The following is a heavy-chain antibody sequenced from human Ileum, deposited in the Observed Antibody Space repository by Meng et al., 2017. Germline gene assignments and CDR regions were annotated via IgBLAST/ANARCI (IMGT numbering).Heavy chain of an antibody. V-gene: IGHV1-18*01. Sequence: GESLKISCKASGYTFTSYGISWVRQAPGQGLEWMGWISAYNGNTNYAQKIQGRVTMTTDTSTSTDSMELRSLRTDDTAVYYYARGPYCSSTSCYGLRAFDIWGQGTLVTVSS. CDR2: ISAYNGNT. J-gene: IGHJ4*02. CDR1: GYTFTSYG. CDR3: ARGPYCSSTSCYGLRAFDI. D-gene: IGHD2-2*01.